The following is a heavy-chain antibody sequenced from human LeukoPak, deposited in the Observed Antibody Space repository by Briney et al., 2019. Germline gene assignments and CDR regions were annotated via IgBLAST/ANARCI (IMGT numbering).Heavy chain of an antibody. D-gene: IGHD5-18*01. J-gene: IGHJ6*03. CDR3: ARVFAGYSYVYYYYMDV. Sequence: PSETLSLTCTVSGGSISSSSYYWGWIRQPPGKGLEWIGSIYYSGSTYYNPSLKSRVTISVDTSKNQFSLKLSSVTAADTAVYYCARVFAGYSYVYYYYMDVWGKGTTVTVSS. CDR2: IYYSGST. CDR1: GGSISSSSYY. V-gene: IGHV4-39*07.